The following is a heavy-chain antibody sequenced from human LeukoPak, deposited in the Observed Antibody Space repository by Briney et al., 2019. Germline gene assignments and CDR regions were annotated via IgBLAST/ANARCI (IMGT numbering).Heavy chain of an antibody. J-gene: IGHJ4*02. CDR1: GFTFSSYS. CDR2: ISISSSYI. CDR3: ARVPRYYYDSSGYFATDY. Sequence: PGGSLRLSCAASGFTFSSYSMNWVRQAPGQVLEWVSSISISSSYIYYADSVKGRFTISRDNAKNSLYLQMNSLRAEDTAVYYCARVPRYYYDSSGYFATDYWGQGTLVTVSS. D-gene: IGHD3-22*01. V-gene: IGHV3-21*01.